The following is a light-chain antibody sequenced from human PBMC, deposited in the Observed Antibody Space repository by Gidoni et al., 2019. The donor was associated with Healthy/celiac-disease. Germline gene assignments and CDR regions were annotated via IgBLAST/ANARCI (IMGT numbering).Light chain of an antibody. V-gene: IGKV3-15*01. CDR3: QQYNNWPWT. CDR2: GAS. CDR1: QSVSSN. Sequence: EIVMTQSPPTLSLSPGESATLSCRASQSVSSNLAWYQQNPGQAPRLLIYGASTRATGIPARFSSSGSGTEFTLTISSLQDEDFAVYYWQQYNNWPWTFGQGTKVEIK. J-gene: IGKJ1*01.